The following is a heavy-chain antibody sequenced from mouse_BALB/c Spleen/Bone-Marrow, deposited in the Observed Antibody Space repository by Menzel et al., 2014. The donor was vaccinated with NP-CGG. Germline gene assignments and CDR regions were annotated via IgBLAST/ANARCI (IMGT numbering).Heavy chain of an antibody. J-gene: IGHJ4*01. V-gene: IGHV1-5*01. CDR2: TYPGNNDT. CDR1: GYSFTTFW. Sequence: EVQLQQSGTVLARPGASVKMSCKASGYSFTTFWMHWVKQRPGQGLEWIGATYPGNNDTSYNQKFKGKAKLTAVTSASTAYMELSSLTNEDSAVYYCTRKLPAMDYWGQGTSLTVSS. D-gene: IGHD1-1*01. CDR3: TRKLPAMDY.